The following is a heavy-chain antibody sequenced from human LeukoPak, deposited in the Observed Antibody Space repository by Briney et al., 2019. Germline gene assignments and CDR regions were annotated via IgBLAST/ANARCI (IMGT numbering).Heavy chain of an antibody. CDR1: GFTSSDYY. D-gene: IGHD6-13*01. CDR3: ARVRIAGKYYFDY. J-gene: IGHJ4*02. V-gene: IGHV3-11*05. CDR2: ISSSSSYT. Sequence: GGSLGLSCAASGFTSSDYYMSWIRQAPGKGLEWVSYISSSSSYTNYADSVKGRFTISRDNAKNSLYLQMNSLRAEDTAVYYCARVRIAGKYYFDYWGQGTLVTVSS.